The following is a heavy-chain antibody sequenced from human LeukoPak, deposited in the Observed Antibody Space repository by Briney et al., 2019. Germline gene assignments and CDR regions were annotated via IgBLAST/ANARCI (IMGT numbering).Heavy chain of an antibody. CDR2: ISSRSDSV. V-gene: IGHV3-48*02. CDR3: ARAMRSGYDY. D-gene: IGHD5-12*01. CDR1: GFTFSTYG. Sequence: PGGSLRLSCAASGFTFSTYGMNWVRQAPGKRLEWVSYISSRSDSVYYADSVKGRFTISRDNAENSLCLQMNSLRDEDTAVYYCARAMRSGYDYWGQGTLVTVSS. J-gene: IGHJ4*02.